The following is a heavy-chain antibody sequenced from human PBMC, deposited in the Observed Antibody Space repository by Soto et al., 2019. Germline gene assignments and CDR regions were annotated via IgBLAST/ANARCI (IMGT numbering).Heavy chain of an antibody. V-gene: IGHV4-34*01. CDR1: GGSFSGYY. CDR3: ARGSSRSTYYYGSGSFDYYYGMDV. D-gene: IGHD3-10*01. J-gene: IGHJ6*02. Sequence: QVQLQQWGAGLLKPSETLSLTCAVYGGSFSGYYWSWIRQPPGKGLEWIGEINHSGSTNYNPSLNSRVTISVDTSKNQFPLTLSSVTAADTAVYYCARGSSRSTYYYGSGSFDYYYGMDVWGQGTTVTVSS. CDR2: INHSGST.